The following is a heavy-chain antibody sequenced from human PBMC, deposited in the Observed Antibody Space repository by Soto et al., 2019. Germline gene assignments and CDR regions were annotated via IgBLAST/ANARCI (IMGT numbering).Heavy chain of an antibody. Sequence: ASVKVSCKASGYTFTSYAMHWVRQAPGQRLEWMGWINTGNGNTKYSQKFQGRVTITRDTSASTAYMELSSLRSEDTAVYYCAIDDSGFSGSHYIDYFNYWGQGALVTVSS. D-gene: IGHD1-26*01. CDR2: INTGNGNT. CDR1: GYTFTSYA. V-gene: IGHV1-3*04. CDR3: AIDDSGFSGSHYIDYFNY. J-gene: IGHJ4*02.